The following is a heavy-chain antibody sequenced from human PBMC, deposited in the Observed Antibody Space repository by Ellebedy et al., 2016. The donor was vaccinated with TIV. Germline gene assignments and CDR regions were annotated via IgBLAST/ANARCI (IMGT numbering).Heavy chain of an antibody. CDR2: IYYSGSA. Sequence: MPSETLSLTCTVSGGSISNSVYYWDWLRQHPGKGLEWIGSIYYSGSAYYNPSLKSRITMSVDRSKNQFSLKLSSVTAADTAVYYCARGGGLFDYWGQGTLVTVSS. J-gene: IGHJ4*02. D-gene: IGHD2-15*01. V-gene: IGHV4-39*07. CDR3: ARGGGLFDY. CDR1: GGSISNSVYY.